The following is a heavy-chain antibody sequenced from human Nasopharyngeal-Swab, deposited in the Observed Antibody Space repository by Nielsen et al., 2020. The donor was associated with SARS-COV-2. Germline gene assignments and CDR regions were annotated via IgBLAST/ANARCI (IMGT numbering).Heavy chain of an antibody. CDR2: ISYGGGDE. V-gene: IGHV3-30*04. CDR1: GFTFSSYP. CDR3: ARSYNPGGFGWLLSND. D-gene: IGHD3-9*01. J-gene: IGHJ4*02. Sequence: GESLQISCEASGFTFSSYPMQWVRRAPGKWLEWVSVISYGGGDEHYADSVKGRFTISRDNSKNTLYLQMNSLTVDDTAVYYCARSYNPGGFGWLLSNDWGQGTLVTVSS.